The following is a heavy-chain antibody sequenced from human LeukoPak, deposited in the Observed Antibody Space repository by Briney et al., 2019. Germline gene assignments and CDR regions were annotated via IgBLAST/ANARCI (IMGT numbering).Heavy chain of an antibody. CDR2: INHSGST. Sequence: NPSETLSLTCAVYGGSFSGYYWSWIRQPPGKGLEWIGEINHSGSTNYNPSLKSRVTISVDTSKNQFSLKLSSVTAADTAVYYGARRRRTYCSGGSCYRYNWFDPWGQGTLVTVSS. CDR3: ARRRRTYCSGGSCYRYNWFDP. CDR1: GGSFSGYY. V-gene: IGHV4-34*01. D-gene: IGHD2-15*01. J-gene: IGHJ5*02.